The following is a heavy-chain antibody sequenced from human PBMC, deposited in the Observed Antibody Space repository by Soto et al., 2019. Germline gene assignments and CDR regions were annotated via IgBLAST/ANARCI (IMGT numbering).Heavy chain of an antibody. CDR2: MSYDGSNK. CDR3: TSRYSSSWSFDY. V-gene: IGHV3-33*05. Sequence: GGSLRLSCAASGFTFSSYGMHWVRQAPGKGLEWVAVMSYDGSNKYYADSVKGRFTISRDNSKNTLYLQMNSLKTEDTAVYYCTSRYSSSWSFDYWGQGTLVTVSS. D-gene: IGHD6-13*01. CDR1: GFTFSSYG. J-gene: IGHJ4*02.